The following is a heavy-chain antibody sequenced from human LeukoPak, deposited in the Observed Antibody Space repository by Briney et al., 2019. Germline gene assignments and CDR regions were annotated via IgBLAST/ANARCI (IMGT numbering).Heavy chain of an antibody. CDR3: ATDGAGFDT. J-gene: IGHJ5*02. Sequence: GESLRLSCAASGFTFNDYYTSWIRQAPGKGLEWLSYINIGGTNTHYADSVKGRFTISRDNAKKSLYLEMNNLRAEDTAVYYCATDGAGFDTWGQGVLVTVSS. CDR2: INIGGTNT. V-gene: IGHV3-11*01. CDR1: GFTFNDYY.